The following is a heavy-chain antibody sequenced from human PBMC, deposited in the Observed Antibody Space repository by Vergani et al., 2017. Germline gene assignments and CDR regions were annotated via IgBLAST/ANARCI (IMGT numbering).Heavy chain of an antibody. Sequence: VQLVESGGGVVQPGTSLRLSCVVSGFALNRHAMYWVRQAPGKGLEWVSYISSSSSTIYYADSVKGRFTISRDNAKNSLYLQMNSLRAEDTAVYYCARDFIAARTYAYWGQGTLVTVSS. CDR3: ARDFIAARTYAY. D-gene: IGHD6-6*01. CDR1: GFALNRHA. CDR2: ISSSSSTI. V-gene: IGHV3-48*01. J-gene: IGHJ4*02.